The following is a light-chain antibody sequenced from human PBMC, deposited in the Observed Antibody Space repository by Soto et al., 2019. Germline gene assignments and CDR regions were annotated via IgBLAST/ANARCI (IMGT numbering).Light chain of an antibody. CDR2: SNK. V-gene: IGLV1-44*01. J-gene: IGLJ1*01. CDR1: SSNIGSNT. CDR3: AAWDDSLNGYV. Sequence: SVLTQPPSASGTPGQRVTISCSGSSSNIGSNTVNWYQQLPGTAPKILIYSNKQRPSGVPDRFSGSKSGTSAPLAFIGLQSEDEVNYYCAAWDDSLNGYVFGTGTKVTVL.